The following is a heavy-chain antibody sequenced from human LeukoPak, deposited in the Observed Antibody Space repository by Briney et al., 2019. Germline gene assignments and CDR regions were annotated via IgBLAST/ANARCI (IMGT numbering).Heavy chain of an antibody. CDR1: GFTFSSYW. V-gene: IGHV3-7*01. CDR2: IEKDGSDK. Sequence: PGGSLRLSCAGSGFTFSSYWMSWVRQAPGKGLEWAANIEKDGSDKYYVDSVKGRFTISRDNAKDSVYLQMDSLRAEDSAVYYCARSLWPEDYWGQGTLVTVSS. D-gene: IGHD2-21*01. J-gene: IGHJ4*02. CDR3: ARSLWPEDY.